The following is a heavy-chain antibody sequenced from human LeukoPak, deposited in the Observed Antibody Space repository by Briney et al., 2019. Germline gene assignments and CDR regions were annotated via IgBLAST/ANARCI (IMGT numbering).Heavy chain of an antibody. D-gene: IGHD2-2*01. V-gene: IGHV3-23*01. CDR2: ISGSGCSK. J-gene: IGHJ4*02. Sequence: GGALRLSCAASGFTFSIYAMSWVRQAPGKGGEWVSAISGSGCSKYYADSVKGRFTISRDNYKNTLYLQMNSLRAEDTAVYYCAKSLRRVPAALFDYWGQGTLVTVSS. CDR3: AKSLRRVPAALFDY. CDR1: GFTFSIYA.